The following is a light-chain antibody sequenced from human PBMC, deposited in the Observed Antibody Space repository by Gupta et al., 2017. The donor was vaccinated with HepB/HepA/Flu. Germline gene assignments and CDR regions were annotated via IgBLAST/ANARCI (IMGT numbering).Light chain of an antibody. CDR3: QQSDSPRPFT. CDR1: QTIAMF. CDR2: NAA. V-gene: IGKV1-39*01. J-gene: IGKJ3*01. Sequence: DIQMIQSPSSLSASVGDTVTLACRASQTIAMFVNWFQQKPGQAPKLLIYNAARLQSGVPSRFSGSGSGTDFTLTISGLQPEDFGTYYCQQSDSPRPFTFGHGTKVDIK.